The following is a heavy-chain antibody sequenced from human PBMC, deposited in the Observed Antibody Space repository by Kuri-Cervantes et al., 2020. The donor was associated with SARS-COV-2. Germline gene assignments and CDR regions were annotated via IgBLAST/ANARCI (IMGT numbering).Heavy chain of an antibody. J-gene: IGHJ6*03. Sequence: ASVKVSCKASGYTFTSYGISWVRQAPGQGLEWMGWISAYNGNTNYAQKLQGRVTMTTDTSTSTAYMELRSLRSDDTAVYYCASYYDSSGYYYYYYMDVWGKGTTVTVSS. CDR1: GYTFTSYG. V-gene: IGHV1-18*01. D-gene: IGHD3-22*01. CDR3: ASYYDSSGYYYYYYMDV. CDR2: ISAYNGNT.